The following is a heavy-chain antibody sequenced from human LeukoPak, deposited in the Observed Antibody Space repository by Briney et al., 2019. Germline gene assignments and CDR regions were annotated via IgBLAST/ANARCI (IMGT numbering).Heavy chain of an antibody. CDR2: IDPGDSFT. CDR1: GYSFSSYW. J-gene: IGHJ4*02. Sequence: GESVRISCKGSGYSFSSYWISWVRPMPGKGLEWMGRIDPGDSFTKYRPSLEGRVTISADKSLSTVYLQWSSLKASDTAIYYCARDGGGVSSWVSHWGQGTLVTVSS. D-gene: IGHD2-8*02. V-gene: IGHV5-10-1*01. CDR3: ARDGGGVSSWVSH.